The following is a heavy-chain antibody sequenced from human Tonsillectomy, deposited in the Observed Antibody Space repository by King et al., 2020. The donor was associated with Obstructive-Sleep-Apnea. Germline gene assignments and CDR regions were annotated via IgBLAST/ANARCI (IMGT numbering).Heavy chain of an antibody. V-gene: IGHV4-39*07. D-gene: IGHD3-22*01. Sequence: HLQLQESGPGLVKPSETLSLTCTVSGGSISSSSYYWGWIRQPPGKGLEWIVGVYYSGGTYYNPSLRSRVTISVDTSKNQFSLKLCSVTAADTAVYYCARATPLITMIVVASSYYFDYWGQGTLVTVSS. CDR2: VYYSGGT. CDR1: GGSISSSSYY. CDR3: ARATPLITMIVVASSYYFDY. J-gene: IGHJ4*02.